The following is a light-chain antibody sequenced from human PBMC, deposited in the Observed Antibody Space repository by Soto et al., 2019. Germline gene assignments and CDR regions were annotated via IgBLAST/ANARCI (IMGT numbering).Light chain of an antibody. CDR1: SSDVGGYNY. Sequence: QSVLTQPASVSGSPGQSITISCTGTSSDVGGYNYVSWYQQHPGKAPKLMIYGVSNRPSGVSNRFSGSKSGNTASLTISGLQAEDEADYCCNSYAGSSGDVFGTGTKVTVL. J-gene: IGLJ1*01. CDR3: NSYAGSSGDV. CDR2: GVS. V-gene: IGLV2-14*01.